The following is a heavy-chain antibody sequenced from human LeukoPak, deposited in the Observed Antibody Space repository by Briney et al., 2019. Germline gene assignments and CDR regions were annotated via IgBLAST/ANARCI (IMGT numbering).Heavy chain of an antibody. J-gene: IGHJ4*02. D-gene: IGHD3-22*01. CDR1: GFTFSSYT. CDR2: ISSSSSTI. CDR3: ARAVPDYYDSSGYYRLEWDPSGFDY. V-gene: IGHV3-48*01. Sequence: PGGSLRLSCAASGFTFSSYTMSWVRQAPGKGLEWVSYISSSSSTIYYADSVKGRFTISRDNSKNTLYLQMNSLRAEDTAVYYCARAVPDYYDSSGYYRLEWDPSGFDYWGQGTLVTVSS.